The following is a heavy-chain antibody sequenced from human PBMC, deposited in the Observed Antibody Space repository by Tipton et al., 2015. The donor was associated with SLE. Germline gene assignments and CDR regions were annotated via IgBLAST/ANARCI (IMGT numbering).Heavy chain of an antibody. J-gene: IGHJ4*02. Sequence: TLSLTCTVSGGSISSSSYYWGWIRQPPGKGLEWIGSIYYSGSTYYNPPLKSRVTISVDTSKNQFSLKLSSATAADTAVYYCARDKEGYSSSWYYFDYWGQGTLVTVSS. CDR1: GGSISSSSYY. V-gene: IGHV4-39*02. CDR2: IYYSGST. D-gene: IGHD6-13*01. CDR3: ARDKEGYSSSWYYFDY.